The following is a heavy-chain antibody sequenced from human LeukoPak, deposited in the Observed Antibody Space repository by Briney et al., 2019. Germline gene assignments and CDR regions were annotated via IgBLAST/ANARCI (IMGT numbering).Heavy chain of an antibody. V-gene: IGHV5-51*03. CDR3: ACRVLTSPWFEP. CDR1: GYIFTSHW. CDR2: IYPGDSRT. D-gene: IGHD2-2*01. J-gene: IGHJ5*02. Sequence: KPGESLRISCEASGYIFTSHWIGWVRQVPGKGLEWVGVIYPGDSRTRYNPSLQGQVTLSGDKSINTAYLQWSSLKASDTAIYYCACRVLTSPWFEPWGQGTPVTVSA.